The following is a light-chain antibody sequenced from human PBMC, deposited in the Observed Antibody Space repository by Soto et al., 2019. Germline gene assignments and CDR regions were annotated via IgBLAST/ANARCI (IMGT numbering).Light chain of an antibody. CDR3: SSYTSSSALGVV. Sequence: QSVLTQPASVSGSPGQSITISCTGTSSDVGGYNYVSWYQQHPGKAPKLMIYDVSNRPSGVSNSFSGSKSGNTASLTISGLQAEDEADYYCSSYTSSSALGVVFGGGTQLTVL. V-gene: IGLV2-14*01. J-gene: IGLJ2*01. CDR2: DVS. CDR1: SSDVGGYNY.